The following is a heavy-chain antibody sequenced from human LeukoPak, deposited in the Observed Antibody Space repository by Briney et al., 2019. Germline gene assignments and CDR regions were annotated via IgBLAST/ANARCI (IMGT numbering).Heavy chain of an antibody. J-gene: IGHJ6*02. CDR2: ISSDGSNK. CDR1: GFTFRTCA. D-gene: IGHD2-2*01. CDR3: ARAPKGCSSTSCPPYYYYGMDV. V-gene: IGHV3-30-3*01. Sequence: GGSLRLSCAASGFTFRTCAMHWVRQAPGKGLEGVAVISSDGSNKYYADSVKGRFTISRDNQNTLYLQMNSLRAEDTALYYCARAPKGCSSTSCPPYYYYGMDVWGQGTTVTVSS.